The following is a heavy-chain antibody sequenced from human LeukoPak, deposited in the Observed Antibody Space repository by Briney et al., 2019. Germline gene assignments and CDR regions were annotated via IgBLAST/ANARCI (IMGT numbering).Heavy chain of an antibody. CDR3: AREAPETTVSSNVFDY. Sequence: GGSLRLSCAASGFTFSSHGMHWVRQAPGKGLEWVAVIWYDGSNKYYADSVKGRITISRDNSKNTLYLQMNSLRAEDTAVYYCAREAPETTVSSNVFDYWGQGTLVTVSS. J-gene: IGHJ4*02. CDR1: GFTFSSHG. D-gene: IGHD4-11*01. V-gene: IGHV3-33*01. CDR2: IWYDGSNK.